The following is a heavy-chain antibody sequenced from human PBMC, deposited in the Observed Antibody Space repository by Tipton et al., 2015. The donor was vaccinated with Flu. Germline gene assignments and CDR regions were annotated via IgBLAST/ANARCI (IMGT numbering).Heavy chain of an antibody. Sequence: TLSLTCSVSGDSIGSDYYWAWIRQPPGQGLEWIGYLYYTGSTNYNPSLKSRVSISVDTSKNQFSLKLTSVTAADTAVYYCARVAHNWNYSIDYWGQGTLVTVSS. D-gene: IGHD1-7*01. V-gene: IGHV4-61*01. CDR2: LYYTGST. CDR1: GDSIGSDYY. J-gene: IGHJ4*02. CDR3: ARVAHNWNYSIDY.